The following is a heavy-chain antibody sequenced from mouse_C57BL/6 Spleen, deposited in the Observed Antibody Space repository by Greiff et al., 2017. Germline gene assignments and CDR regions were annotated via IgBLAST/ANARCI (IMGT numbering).Heavy chain of an antibody. CDR1: GYTFTDYY. J-gene: IGHJ1*03. Sequence: EVQLQQSGPELVKPGASVKISCKASGYTFTDYYMNWVKQSHGKSLEWIGDINPNNGGTSYNQKFKGQATLTVDKSSSTACMELRSLTYEDSAVYDCDSFGSSPHWYFEGWGTGTTVTVAA. D-gene: IGHD1-1*01. CDR2: INPNNGGT. V-gene: IGHV1-26*01. CDR3: DSFGSSPHWYFEG.